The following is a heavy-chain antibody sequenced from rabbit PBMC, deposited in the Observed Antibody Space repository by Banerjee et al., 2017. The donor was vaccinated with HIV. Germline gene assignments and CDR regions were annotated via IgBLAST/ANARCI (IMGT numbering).Heavy chain of an antibody. Sequence: QLKESGGGLVQPGGSLKLSCKASGFDFSSYYMSWVRQAPGKGLGWIGYIDPVFGSTYYASWVNGRFTISSHNAQNTLYLQLNSLTAADTATYFCARDLADGSGRSGGYVFNLWGPGTLVTV. D-gene: IGHD1-1*01. CDR2: IDPVFGST. J-gene: IGHJ4*01. CDR3: ARDLADGSGRSGGYVFNL. V-gene: IGHV1S7*01. CDR1: GFDFSSYY.